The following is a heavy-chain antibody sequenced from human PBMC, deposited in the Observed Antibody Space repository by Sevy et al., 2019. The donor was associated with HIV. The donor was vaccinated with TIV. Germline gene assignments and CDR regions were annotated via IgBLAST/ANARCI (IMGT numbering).Heavy chain of an antibody. D-gene: IGHD3-3*01. Sequence: ASVNVSCKASESTFTAYYIHWLRQAPGHGLEWMGWINPNSDDTSYTEKFQGRVSMTADTSISTAYMELSRLTSDDTAVYYCARDRVIFGGGGGLNVWGQGTTVTVSS. CDR2: INPNSDDT. J-gene: IGHJ6*02. V-gene: IGHV1-2*02. CDR3: ARDRVIFGGGGGLNV. CDR1: ESTFTAYY.